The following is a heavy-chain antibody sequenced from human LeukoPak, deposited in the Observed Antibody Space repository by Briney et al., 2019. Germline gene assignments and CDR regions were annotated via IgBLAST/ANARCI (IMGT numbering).Heavy chain of an antibody. CDR2: INPSGGSA. CDR3: ARAGVTLVRGVPIYFFDY. CDR1: GYMFTSYY. Sequence: ASVKVSCTASGYMFTSYYMHWVRQAPGQGLEWMGIINPSGGSASYAQKFQGRVTMTRDTSTSTVYMELSSLRSEDTAVYYCARAGVTLVRGVPIYFFDYWGQGTLVTVSS. D-gene: IGHD3-10*01. V-gene: IGHV1-46*01. J-gene: IGHJ4*02.